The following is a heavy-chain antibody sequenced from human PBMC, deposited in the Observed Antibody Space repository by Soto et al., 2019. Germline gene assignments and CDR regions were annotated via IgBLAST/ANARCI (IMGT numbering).Heavy chain of an antibody. CDR2: ISGSGGST. CDR3: AKNPYDFWSGYSQHAIYNWFDP. D-gene: IGHD3-3*01. V-gene: IGHV3-23*01. CDR1: GFTFSSYA. Sequence: QPGGSLRLSCAASGFTFSSYAMIWVRQAPGKGLEWVSAISGSGGSTYYADSVKGRFTISRDNSKNTLYLQMNSLRAEDTAVYYCAKNPYDFWSGYSQHAIYNWFDPWGKGTLVTVSS. J-gene: IGHJ5*02.